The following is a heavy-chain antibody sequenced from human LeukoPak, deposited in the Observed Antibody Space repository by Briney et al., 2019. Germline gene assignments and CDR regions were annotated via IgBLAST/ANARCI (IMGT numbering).Heavy chain of an antibody. V-gene: IGHV4-59*08. CDR2: IYYSGST. Sequence: SETLSLTCTVSGGSISSYYWSWIRQPPGKGLEWIGYIYYSGSTNYNPSLKSRVTISVDTSKNQFSLKLSSVTAADTAVYYCARGVYYYGSGSLNWFDPWGQGTLVTVSS. CDR3: ARGVYYYGSGSLNWFDP. D-gene: IGHD3-10*01. CDR1: GGSISSYY. J-gene: IGHJ5*02.